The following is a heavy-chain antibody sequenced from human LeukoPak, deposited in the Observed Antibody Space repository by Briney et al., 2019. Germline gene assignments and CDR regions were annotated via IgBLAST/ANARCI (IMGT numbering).Heavy chain of an antibody. J-gene: IGHJ4*02. D-gene: IGHD3-22*01. CDR2: ISGSGGST. CDR3: ARDPDMIPRDY. V-gene: IGHV3-23*01. CDR1: GFTFSSYA. Sequence: GGSLRLSCAASGFTFSSYAMSWVRQAPGKGLEWVSAISGSGGSTYFADSVKGRFTISRDNSKNTLYLQMNSLRAEDTAVYYCARDPDMIPRDYWGQGTLVTVSS.